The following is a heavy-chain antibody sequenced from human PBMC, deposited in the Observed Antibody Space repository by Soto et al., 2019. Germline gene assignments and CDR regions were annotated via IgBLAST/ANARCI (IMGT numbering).Heavy chain of an antibody. CDR1: GYTFSDYG. Sequence: ASVKVSCKASGYTFSDYGISWVRQAPGQGLEWMGGISTKNGNTNFAQKFRGRVTMTTDTSTSTVYMELRSLKPDDSAVYYCAREPPETPPDYWGQGTLVTVSS. V-gene: IGHV1-18*01. CDR3: AREPPETPPDY. CDR2: ISTKNGNT. J-gene: IGHJ4*02.